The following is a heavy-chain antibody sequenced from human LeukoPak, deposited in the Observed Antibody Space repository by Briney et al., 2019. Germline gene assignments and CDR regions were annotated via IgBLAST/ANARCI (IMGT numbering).Heavy chain of an antibody. CDR1: GGTFSSYA. V-gene: IGHV1-69*04. CDR3: ARDLGERYSGYDGVYFDY. D-gene: IGHD5-12*01. Sequence: ASVKASCKASGGTFSSYAISWVRQAPGQGLEWMGRIIPIFGIANYAQEFQGRVTITADKSTSTAYMELSSLRSGGTAVYYCARDLGERYSGYDGVYFDYWGQGTLVTVSS. J-gene: IGHJ4*02. CDR2: IIPIFGIA.